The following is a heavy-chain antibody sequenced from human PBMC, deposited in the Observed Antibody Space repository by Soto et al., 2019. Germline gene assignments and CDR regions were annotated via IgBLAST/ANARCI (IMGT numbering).Heavy chain of an antibody. V-gene: IGHV3-23*05. D-gene: IGHD1-20*01. J-gene: IGHJ2*01. Sequence: EVQLLESGGGLVQPGGSLRLSCEASGFAFSDYAMSWVRQAPEKGLEWVSAIYNRGAYRDYADSVKRRFTISGDDYKNTFYLQMSSLRAEDTAVFYCATGSSITGDFELWCRCTLVSVSS. CDR2: IYNRGAYR. CDR3: ATGSSITGDFEL. CDR1: GFAFSDYA.